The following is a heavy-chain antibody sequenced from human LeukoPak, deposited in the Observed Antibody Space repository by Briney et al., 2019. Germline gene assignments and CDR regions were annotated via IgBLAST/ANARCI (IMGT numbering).Heavy chain of an antibody. V-gene: IGHV4-34*01. J-gene: IGHJ5*02. Sequence: SETLSLTCAVYGGSFSAYYWSWIRQPPEKGPEWIGEVNHSGSTNYNPSLRSRATMTVDTSKYQLSLKLSSVTAADTAVYYCARGLYASGSYYRYNWFDPWGQGTLVTVSS. CDR3: ARGLYASGSYYRYNWFDP. CDR2: VNHSGST. CDR1: GGSFSAYY. D-gene: IGHD3-10*01.